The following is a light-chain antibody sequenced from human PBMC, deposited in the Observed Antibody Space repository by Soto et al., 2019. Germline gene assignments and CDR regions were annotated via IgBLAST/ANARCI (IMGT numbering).Light chain of an antibody. V-gene: IGKV3-15*01. CDR1: QSVSSN. CDR3: QQYGSSSWT. Sequence: IMVTQSPATLSILSGRASQSVSSNLAWYQQKPGQAPRLLIYGASTRATGIPARFSGSGSGTEFTLTISRLEPEDFAVYYCQQYGSSSWTFGQGTKVDIK. CDR2: GAS. J-gene: IGKJ1*01.